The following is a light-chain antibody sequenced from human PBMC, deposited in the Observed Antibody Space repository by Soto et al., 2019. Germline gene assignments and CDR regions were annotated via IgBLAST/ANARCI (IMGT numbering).Light chain of an antibody. Sequence: QSALTQPASVSGSPGQSITISCTGTSSDVGSYNLVSWYQHHPGKAPKLMIYVDSKRPSGVSNRFSGSKSGNTASLTISGLQAEDEADYYCCSYAGISSLVFGGGTKLTVL. J-gene: IGLJ2*01. V-gene: IGLV2-23*01. CDR2: VDS. CDR3: CSYAGISSLV. CDR1: SSDVGSYNL.